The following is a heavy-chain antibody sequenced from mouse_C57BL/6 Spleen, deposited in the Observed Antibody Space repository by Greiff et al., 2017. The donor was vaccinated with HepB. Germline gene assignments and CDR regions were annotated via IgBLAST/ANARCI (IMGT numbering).Heavy chain of an antibody. V-gene: IGHV1-52*01. J-gene: IGHJ2*01. CDR2: IDPSDSET. CDR1: GYTFTSYW. CDR3: AIREKGGYYFDY. Sequence: VQLQQSGAELVRPGSSVKLSCKASGYTFTSYWMHWVKQRPIQGLEWIGNIDPSDSETHYNKKFKDKATLTVDKSSSTAYMQLSSLTSEDSAVYYCAIREKGGYYFDYWGQGTTLTVSS. D-gene: IGHD1-1*01.